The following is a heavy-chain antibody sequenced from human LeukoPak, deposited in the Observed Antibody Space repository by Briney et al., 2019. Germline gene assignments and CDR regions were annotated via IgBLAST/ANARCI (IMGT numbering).Heavy chain of an antibody. CDR2: ISHSGGT. CDR3: ARGFGGVPLYYFDY. D-gene: IGHD3-16*01. J-gene: IGHJ4*02. Sequence: PSETLSLTCTVSGYSLSSGFYWGWIRQPPGKGLEWIGTISHSGGTYYNPSLKSRVSISVDTSKNQFSLKLSSVTAADTAVYYCARGFGGVPLYYFDYWGQGTLVTVSS. CDR1: GYSLSSGFY. V-gene: IGHV4-38-2*02.